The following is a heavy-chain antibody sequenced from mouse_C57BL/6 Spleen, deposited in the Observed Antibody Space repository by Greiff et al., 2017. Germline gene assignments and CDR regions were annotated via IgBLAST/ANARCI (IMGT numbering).Heavy chain of an antibody. CDR3: ARYYGSSYRYFEV. J-gene: IGHJ1*03. D-gene: IGHD1-1*01. Sequence: QRVESGPGLVKPSQTVFLTCTVTGISITTGNYRWSWIRQFPGNKLEWIGYLYYSGTITYNPSLTSRTTITRDTPKNQFFLEMNSLTAEDTATYYCARYYGSSYRYFEVWGTGTTVTVSS. CDR1: GISITTGNYR. V-gene: IGHV3-5*01. CDR2: LYYSGTI.